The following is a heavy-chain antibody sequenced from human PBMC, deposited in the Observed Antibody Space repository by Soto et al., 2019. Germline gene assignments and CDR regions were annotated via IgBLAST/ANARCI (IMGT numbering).Heavy chain of an antibody. J-gene: IGHJ5*02. Sequence: TSETLSLTCAVYGGSFSGYYWSWIRQPPGKGLEWIGEINHSGSTNYNPSLKSRVTISVDTSKNQFSLKLSSVTAADTAVYYCARKRITIFGVVIMKGNWFDPWGQGTLVTVSS. CDR1: GGSFSGYY. D-gene: IGHD3-3*01. CDR2: INHSGST. CDR3: ARKRITIFGVVIMKGNWFDP. V-gene: IGHV4-34*01.